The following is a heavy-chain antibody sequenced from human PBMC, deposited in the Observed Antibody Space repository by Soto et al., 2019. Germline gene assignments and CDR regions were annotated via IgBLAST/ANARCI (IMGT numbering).Heavy chain of an antibody. D-gene: IGHD6-13*01. J-gene: IGHJ4*02. CDR3: AGVHSCSYHYFDY. CDR2: IYGAGSA. Sequence: EVQLVESGGGLVQPGGSLRLSCAASGFTVSSYHMSWVRQAPGKGLEWVSIIYGAGSADFADSVKGRFTIARDNSKNTRYLQMISLRAGDPAVYYCAGVHSCSYHYFDYWGQGTLVTVSS. CDR1: GFTVSSYH. V-gene: IGHV3-66*01.